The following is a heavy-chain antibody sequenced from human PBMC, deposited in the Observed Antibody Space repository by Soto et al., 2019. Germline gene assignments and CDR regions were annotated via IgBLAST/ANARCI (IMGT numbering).Heavy chain of an antibody. J-gene: IGHJ4*02. CDR3: ARAYSSSPGGY. CDR2: IGYHGSNK. CDR1: GFTFSSYG. D-gene: IGHD6-13*01. Sequence: LRLSCAASGFTFSSYGMHWVRQAQDKGLERVAVIGYHGSNKYYADSVKGRFTISRDNSKNTVYLQMNSLRAEETAVYYCARAYSSSPGGYWGQGTLVTVS. V-gene: IGHV3-33*01.